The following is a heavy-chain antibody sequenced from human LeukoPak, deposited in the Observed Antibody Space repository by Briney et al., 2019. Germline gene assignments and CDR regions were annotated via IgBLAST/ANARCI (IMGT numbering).Heavy chain of an antibody. CDR1: GFTFSDYW. V-gene: IGHV3-7*01. J-gene: IGHJ4*02. D-gene: IGHD6-6*01. Sequence: GGSLRLSCTASGFTFSDYWMTWVRQAPGKGPEWAANIKQDGSQRYYVDFVRGRFTISRDNAKNSLFLQMNGLRAEDTAVYYCARRGGSSSRRSPIDYWGQGTLVTVSS. CDR2: IKQDGSQR. CDR3: ARRGGSSSRRSPIDY.